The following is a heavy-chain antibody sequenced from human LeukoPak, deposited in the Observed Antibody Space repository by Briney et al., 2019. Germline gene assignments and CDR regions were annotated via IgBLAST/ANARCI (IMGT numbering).Heavy chain of an antibody. D-gene: IGHD3-10*01. CDR2: ISAYNGNT. V-gene: IGHV1-18*01. CDR1: GYTFTSYG. CDR3: ARRWFGELFHSSTYGMDV. Sequence: ASVKVSCKASGYTFTSYGISWVRQAPGQGLEWMGWISAYNGNTNYAQKFQGRVTITRDTSASTAYMELSSLRSEDTAVYYCARRWFGELFHSSTYGMDVWGQGTTVTVSS. J-gene: IGHJ6*02.